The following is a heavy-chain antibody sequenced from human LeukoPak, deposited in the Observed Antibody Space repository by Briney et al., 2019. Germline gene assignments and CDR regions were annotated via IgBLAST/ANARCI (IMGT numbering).Heavy chain of an antibody. J-gene: IGHJ6*02. D-gene: IGHD6-19*01. V-gene: IGHV4-59*01. CDR1: GGSISSYY. CDR3: ARDSVAGRSYYYYYGMDV. Sequence: SETLSLTCTVSGGSISSYYWSWIRQPPGKGLELIGYIYYSGSTNYNPSLKSRVTISVDTSKNQFSLKLSSVTAADTAVYYCARDSVAGRSYYYYYGMDVWGQGTTVTVSS. CDR2: IYYSGST.